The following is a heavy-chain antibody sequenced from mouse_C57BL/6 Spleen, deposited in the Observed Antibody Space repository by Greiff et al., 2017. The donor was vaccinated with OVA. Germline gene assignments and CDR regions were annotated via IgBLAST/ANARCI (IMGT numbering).Heavy chain of an antibody. CDR3: AREVYDYDDGFAY. CDR2: IYPGDGDT. J-gene: IGHJ3*01. CDR1: GYAFSSSW. D-gene: IGHD2-4*01. Sequence: QVQLQQSGPELVKPGASVKISCKASGYAFSSSWMNWVKQRPGKGLEWIGRIYPGDGDTNYNGKFKGKATLTADKSSSTAYMQLSSLTSEDSAVYFCAREVYDYDDGFAYWGQGTLVTVSA. V-gene: IGHV1-82*01.